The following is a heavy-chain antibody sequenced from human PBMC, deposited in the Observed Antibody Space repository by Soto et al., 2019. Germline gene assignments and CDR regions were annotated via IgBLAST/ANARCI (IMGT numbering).Heavy chain of an antibody. CDR3: ARHNFLEWLYRYHWFDP. J-gene: IGHJ5*02. Sequence: QLQLQESGPGLVKPSETLSLTCTVSGGSISSSSYYWGWIRQPPGKGLEWIGSIYYSGSTYYNPSLKSRVTISVDTSKNQFSLKLSSVNAADTAVYYCARHNFLEWLYRYHWFDPWGQGTLVTVSS. D-gene: IGHD3-3*01. V-gene: IGHV4-39*01. CDR1: GGSISSSSYY. CDR2: IYYSGST.